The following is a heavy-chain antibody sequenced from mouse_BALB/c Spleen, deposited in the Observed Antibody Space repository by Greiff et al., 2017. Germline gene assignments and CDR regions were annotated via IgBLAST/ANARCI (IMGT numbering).Heavy chain of an antibody. CDR2: IDPSDSYT. CDR3: ATGIAYAMDY. V-gene: IGHV1-69*02. CDR1: GYTFTSYW. Sequence: QVHVKQPGAELVKPGASVKLSCKASGYTFTSYWMHWVKQRPGQGLEWIGEIDPSDSYTNYNQKFKGKATLTVDKSSSTAYMQLSSLTSEDSAVYYCATGIAYAMDYWGQGTSVTVSS. D-gene: IGHD5-2*01. J-gene: IGHJ4*01.